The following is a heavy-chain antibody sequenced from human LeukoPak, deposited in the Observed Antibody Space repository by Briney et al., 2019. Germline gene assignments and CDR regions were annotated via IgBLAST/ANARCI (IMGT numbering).Heavy chain of an antibody. Sequence: VASVKVSCKASGGTFSSYAISWVRQAPGQGLEWMGRIIPILGIANYAQKFQGRVTITADKSTSTAYMELSSLRSEDTAVYYCARESEYSGYGADYYYYGMDVWGQGTTVTVSS. CDR2: IIPILGIA. CDR1: GGTFSSYA. CDR3: ARESEYSGYGADYYYYGMDV. V-gene: IGHV1-69*04. J-gene: IGHJ6*02. D-gene: IGHD5-12*01.